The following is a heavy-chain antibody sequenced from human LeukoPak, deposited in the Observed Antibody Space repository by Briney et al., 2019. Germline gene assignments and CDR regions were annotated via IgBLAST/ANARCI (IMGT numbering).Heavy chain of an antibody. D-gene: IGHD6-19*01. CDR3: ARDRGIAVAGTGDFDY. Sequence: GASVKVSCKASGGTFSSYAISWVRQAPGQGLEWVGGIIPIFGTANYAQKFQGRVTITADKSTSTAYMGLSSLRSEDTAVYYCARDRGIAVAGTGDFDYWGQGTLVTVSS. J-gene: IGHJ4*02. V-gene: IGHV1-69*06. CDR1: GGTFSSYA. CDR2: IIPIFGTA.